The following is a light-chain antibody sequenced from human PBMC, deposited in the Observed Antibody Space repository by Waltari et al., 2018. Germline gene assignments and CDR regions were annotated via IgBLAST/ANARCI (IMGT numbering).Light chain of an antibody. V-gene: IGKV1D-16*01. CDR2: KAS. CDR1: QGISSW. Sequence: DIQMTQSPVSLSASVGDRVTINCRASQGISSWLAWYQQKPAKAPKLLIYKASSLQSGVPSRFSGSGSGTDFTLTISSLQPEDFATYYCQQYDSAPPTFGQGTKVEIK. J-gene: IGKJ1*01. CDR3: QQYDSAPPT.